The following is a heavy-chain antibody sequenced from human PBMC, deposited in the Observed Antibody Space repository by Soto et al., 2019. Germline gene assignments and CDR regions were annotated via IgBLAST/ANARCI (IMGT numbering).Heavy chain of an antibody. V-gene: IGHV3-33*01. CDR1: GFTFSRQC. CDR3: ARDDDYPDNGFDS. D-gene: IGHD4-17*01. J-gene: IGHJ4*02. CDR2: ILNDSSGH. Sequence: QVQLVESGGGVVQPGTSLRLSCAASGFTFSRQCMHWVRQTPGKGLEWLAVILNDSSGHWYADSVNERFTISRDNYVNPLYLQMNCLIIENPAMYYCARDDDYPDNGFDSWGQGTLVTVAS.